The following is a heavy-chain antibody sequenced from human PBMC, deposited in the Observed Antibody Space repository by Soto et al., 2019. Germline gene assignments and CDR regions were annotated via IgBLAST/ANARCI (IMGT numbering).Heavy chain of an antibody. CDR3: AASIFYYGMDV. V-gene: IGHV5-51*01. CDR1: GYTFTNYW. J-gene: IGHJ6*02. CDR2: IYPGDSDT. Sequence: ESLKISCKGSGYTFTNYWIGWVRQMPGKGLEWMGIIYPGDSDTKYNPSFQGQVTISADKSITTTYLQWSSLKASDTAIYYCAASIFYYGMDVWGQGATVTVSS.